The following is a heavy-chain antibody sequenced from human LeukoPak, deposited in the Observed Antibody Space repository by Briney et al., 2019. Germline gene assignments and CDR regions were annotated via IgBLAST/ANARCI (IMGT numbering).Heavy chain of an antibody. D-gene: IGHD2-2*01. CDR1: GFTFSSFW. V-gene: IGHV3-7*01. CDR3: VRWGVAADMQD. J-gene: IGHJ4*02. Sequence: QAGGSLRLSCEASGFTFSSFWMAWVRQAPGKGLEWVANINPDGSDTYYVDSVKGRFTISRDHAKKSTLLQMNSLRVEEPALYYCVRWGVAADMQDWGQGTMVSVSS. CDR2: INPDGSDT.